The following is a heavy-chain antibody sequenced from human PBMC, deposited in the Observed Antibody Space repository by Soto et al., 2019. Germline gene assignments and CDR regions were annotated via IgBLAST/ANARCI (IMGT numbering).Heavy chain of an antibody. V-gene: IGHV1-8*01. D-gene: IGHD2-15*01. J-gene: IGHJ4*02. CDR3: ASSPLRDGDTP. CDR1: GYTFTRYD. Sequence: HVHLVQSGAEVKKPGASVKVSCKASGYTFTRYDINWVRQATGQGLEWRGWMNPNSGNTGYAQKFQGRVTMTRNTSRSTAYMELSTLRSEDTAVYYCASSPLRDGDTPWGQGTLVTVSS. CDR2: MNPNSGNT.